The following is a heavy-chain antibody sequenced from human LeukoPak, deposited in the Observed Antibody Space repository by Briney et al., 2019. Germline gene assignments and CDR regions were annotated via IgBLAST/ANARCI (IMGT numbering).Heavy chain of an antibody. CDR2: INTNTGNP. J-gene: IGHJ5*02. CDR1: GYTFTSYA. CDR3: ARSSSSWYDVSWFDP. V-gene: IGHV7-4-1*02. Sequence: ASVKVSCQASGYTFTSYAVNWVRPAPGQGLEWMGWINTNTGNPTYAQGFTGRFVFSLDTSVSTAYLQISSLKAEDTAVYYCARSSSSWYDVSWFDPWGQGTLVTVSS. D-gene: IGHD6-13*01.